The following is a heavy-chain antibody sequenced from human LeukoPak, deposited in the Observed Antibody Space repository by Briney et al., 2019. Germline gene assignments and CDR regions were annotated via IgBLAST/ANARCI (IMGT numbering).Heavy chain of an antibody. Sequence: SQTLSLTCAISGDSVSSNSAAWNWIRQSPSRGLEWLVRTYYRSKWYNDYAVSVKSRITINPDTSKNQFSLQLNSVTPEDTAVYYCARESSRAVAGNYYYYYGMDVWGQGTTVTVSS. CDR3: ARESSRAVAGNYYYYYGMDV. CDR2: TYYRSKWYN. CDR1: GDSVSSNSAA. V-gene: IGHV6-1*01. D-gene: IGHD6-19*01. J-gene: IGHJ6*02.